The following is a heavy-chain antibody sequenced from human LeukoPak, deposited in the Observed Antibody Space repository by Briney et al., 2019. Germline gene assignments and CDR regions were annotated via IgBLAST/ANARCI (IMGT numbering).Heavy chain of an antibody. V-gene: IGHV3-53*01. CDR1: GITVSSNY. CDR2: IYSGGST. J-gene: IGHJ4*02. Sequence: GGSLRLSCAASGITVSSNYMSWVRQAPGKGLEWVSVIYSGGSTYYADSVKGRFTISRDNSKNTLYLQMNSLRAEDTAVYYCARRGGGKYFDYWGQGTLVTVSS. CDR3: ARRGGGKYFDY. D-gene: IGHD3-16*01.